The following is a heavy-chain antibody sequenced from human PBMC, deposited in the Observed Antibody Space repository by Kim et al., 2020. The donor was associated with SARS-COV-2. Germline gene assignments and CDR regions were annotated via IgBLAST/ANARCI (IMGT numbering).Heavy chain of an antibody. CDR3: AKGRSGVAAAALNY. CDR2: ISGSDDTT. V-gene: IGHV3-23*01. J-gene: IGHJ4*02. Sequence: GGSLRLSCAASGFTFNNFAMTWVRQAPGKGLEWVSSISGSDDTTSYADSVKGRFTISRDNSENTIYLQMNNLRVDDTAIYCCAKGRSGVAAAALNYWGQGNLVTVSS. D-gene: IGHD6-13*01. CDR1: GFTFNNFA.